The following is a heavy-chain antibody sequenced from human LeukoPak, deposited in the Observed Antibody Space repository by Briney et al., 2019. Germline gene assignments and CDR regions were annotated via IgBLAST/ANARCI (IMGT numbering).Heavy chain of an antibody. J-gene: IGHJ4*02. D-gene: IGHD3-10*01. CDR3: AKDYRLLWFGELVKY. V-gene: IGHV3-23*01. CDR2: INSADNVE. Sequence: GGSLRLSCAASGFSLRSSEMNWVRQAPGKGPEWVAHINSADNVEYYTDSVRGRFTMSRDNSKNTLYLQMNSLRAEDTAVYYCAKDYRLLWFGELVKYWGQGTLVTVSS. CDR1: GFSLRSSE.